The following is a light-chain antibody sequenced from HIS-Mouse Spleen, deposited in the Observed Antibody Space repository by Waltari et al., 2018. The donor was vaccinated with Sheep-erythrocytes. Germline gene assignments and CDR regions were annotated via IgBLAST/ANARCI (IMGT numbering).Light chain of an antibody. CDR2: AAS. J-gene: IGKJ5*01. CDR3: QQANSFPIT. V-gene: IGKV1-12*01. CDR1: RGISSW. Sequence: DIQITQSPSSVSASVGDRVTITCRASRGISSWLAWYQQKPGKAPKLLIYAASSFQSGVPSRFSGSGSGTDFTLTISSLQPEDFATYYCQQANSFPITFGQGTRLEIK.